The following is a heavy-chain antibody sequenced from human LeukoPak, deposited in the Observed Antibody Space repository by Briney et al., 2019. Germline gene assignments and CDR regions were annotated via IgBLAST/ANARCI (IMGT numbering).Heavy chain of an antibody. CDR2: ISSSGGST. CDR1: GFTLSGYV. J-gene: IGHJ4*02. D-gene: IGHD3-22*01. V-gene: IGHV3-23*01. Sequence: GGSLRLSCAASGFTLSGYVMSWVRQAPGKGLQWVSTISSSGGSTYYADSVKGRFTISRDNSKNTLYLQMNSLRAEDTAVYYCAIRFASGYYPWAYWGQGTLATVSS. CDR3: AIRFASGYYPWAY.